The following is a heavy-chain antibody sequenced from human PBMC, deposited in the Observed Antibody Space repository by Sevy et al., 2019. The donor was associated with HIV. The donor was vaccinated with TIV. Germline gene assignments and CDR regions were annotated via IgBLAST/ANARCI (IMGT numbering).Heavy chain of an antibody. CDR1: SGSIGNYY. V-gene: IGHV4-59*08. Sequence: SETLSLTCSVSSGSIGNYYWYWIRQPPGRGLEWLGLIYYSGNTNYNPSLKSRVPMSMDTSKNQFSLGLSSLTAADTAVYYCARRAFLGGYFDSWGQGILVTVSS. J-gene: IGHJ4*03. CDR2: IYYSGNT. D-gene: IGHD3-16*01. CDR3: ARRAFLGGYFDS.